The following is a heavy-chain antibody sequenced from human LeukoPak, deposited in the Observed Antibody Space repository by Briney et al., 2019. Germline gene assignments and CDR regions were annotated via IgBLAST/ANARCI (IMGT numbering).Heavy chain of an antibody. V-gene: IGHV1-2*06. J-gene: IGHJ4*02. CDR1: GYTFTGYY. CDR2: INPNSGGT. Sequence: ASVKVSCKASGYTFTGYYMHWVRQAPGQGLEWMGRINPNSGGTNYAQKFQGRVTMTRDTSISTAYMALSRLRSDDTAVYYCAREESVRGVGDYWGQGTLVTVSS. CDR3: AREESVRGVGDY. D-gene: IGHD3-10*01.